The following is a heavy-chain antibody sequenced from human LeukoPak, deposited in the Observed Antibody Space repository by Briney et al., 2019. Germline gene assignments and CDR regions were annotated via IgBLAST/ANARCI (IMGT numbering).Heavy chain of an antibody. CDR1: GGSISSYY. CDR3: ARSDYHNSGSHTVFDAFDI. CDR2: IYYSGST. J-gene: IGHJ3*02. Sequence: SETLSLTCSVSGGSISSYYWSWIRQPPGKGLEWIGYIYYSGSTNYNPSLKSRVTISVDTSKNQFSLKLSSVTAADTAMYYCARSDYHNSGSHTVFDAFDIWGQGTRVTVSS. V-gene: IGHV4-59*01. D-gene: IGHD3-10*01.